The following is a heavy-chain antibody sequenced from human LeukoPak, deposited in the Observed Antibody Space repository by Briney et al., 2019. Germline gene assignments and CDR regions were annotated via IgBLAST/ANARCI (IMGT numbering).Heavy chain of an antibody. V-gene: IGHV1-18*01. D-gene: IGHD3-16*02. CDR3: ARAQRLGELSSPFDY. CDR1: GYTFTSYG. Sequence: VASVKVSCKASGYTFTSYGISWVRQAPGQGLEWMGWISAYNGNTNYAQKLQGRVTMTTDTSTSTAYMELRSLRSDDTAVYYCARAQRLGELSSPFDYWGQGTLVTVSS. J-gene: IGHJ4*02. CDR2: ISAYNGNT.